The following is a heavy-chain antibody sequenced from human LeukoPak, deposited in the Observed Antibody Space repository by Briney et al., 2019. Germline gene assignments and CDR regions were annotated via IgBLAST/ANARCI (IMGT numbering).Heavy chain of an antibody. D-gene: IGHD6-13*01. CDR1: GFTFSSYG. CDR2: IWYDGGNK. J-gene: IGHJ3*02. V-gene: IGHV3-30*02. CDR3: SYSSSWYGAFDI. Sequence: GGSLRLSCAASGFTFSSYGMHWVRQAPGKGLEWVAVIWYDGGNKYYADSVKGRFTISRDNSKNTLYLQMNSLRAEDTAVYYSSYSSSWYGAFDIWGQGTMVTVSS.